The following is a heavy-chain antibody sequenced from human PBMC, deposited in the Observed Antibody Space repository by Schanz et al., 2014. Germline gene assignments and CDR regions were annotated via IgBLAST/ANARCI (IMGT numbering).Heavy chain of an antibody. Sequence: EVQLVESGGGLVKPGGSLRLSCATSGFTLNNAWMNWVRQAPGKGLEWVSYVSRSTPDIYYADSVKGRFTMSRDNAKNSVFLQMNSLRAEDTAGYYCVRDSFSAFDYWGQGTLVTVSS. CDR1: GFTLNNAW. D-gene: IGHD3-3*01. V-gene: IGHV3-48*01. CDR2: VSRSTPDI. CDR3: VRDSFSAFDY. J-gene: IGHJ4*02.